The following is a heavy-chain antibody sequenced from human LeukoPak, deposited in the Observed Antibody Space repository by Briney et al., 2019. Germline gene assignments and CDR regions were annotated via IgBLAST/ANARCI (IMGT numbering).Heavy chain of an antibody. CDR1: GFTFSNYA. D-gene: IGHD2-2*02. Sequence: GGSLRLSCAASGFTFSNYAMGWVRQAPGKGLKWVSAISGSGVSTYYADSVKGRFTISRDNSKNTLYLQMNSLRVEDTAAYYCANYISRIHFDYWGQGTLVTVSS. J-gene: IGHJ4*02. CDR3: ANYISRIHFDY. CDR2: ISGSGVST. V-gene: IGHV3-23*01.